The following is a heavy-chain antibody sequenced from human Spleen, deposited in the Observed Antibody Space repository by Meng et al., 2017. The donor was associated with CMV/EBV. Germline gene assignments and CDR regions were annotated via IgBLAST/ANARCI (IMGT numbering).Heavy chain of an antibody. Sequence: SGGSISSSDYYWGWGRQPPGKGLEWIGTIYYSGNTYYNPSLKSRVTISVDTSKNQFSLKLSSVTAADRAVYYCARVMGVGTAYFDYWGQGTLVTVSS. CDR2: IYYSGNT. V-gene: IGHV4-39*07. CDR3: ARVMGVGTAYFDY. CDR1: GGSISSSDYY. D-gene: IGHD4-23*01. J-gene: IGHJ4*02.